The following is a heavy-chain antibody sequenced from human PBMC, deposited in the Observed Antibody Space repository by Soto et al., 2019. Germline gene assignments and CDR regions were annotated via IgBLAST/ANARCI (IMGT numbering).Heavy chain of an antibody. V-gene: IGHV1-69*06. J-gene: IGHJ6*02. Sequence: SVKVSCKASGGTFSSYAISWVRQAPGQGLEWMGGIIPIFGTANYAQKFQGRVTITADKSTSTAYMELSSLRSEDTAVYYCARGGAAGNYYYYGMDVWGQGTTVTVSS. CDR1: GGTFSSYA. CDR3: ARGGAAGNYYYYGMDV. D-gene: IGHD6-25*01. CDR2: IIPIFGTA.